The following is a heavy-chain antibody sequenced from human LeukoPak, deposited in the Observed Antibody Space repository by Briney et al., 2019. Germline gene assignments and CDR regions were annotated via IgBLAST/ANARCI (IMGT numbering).Heavy chain of an antibody. CDR2: IYDSGST. V-gene: IGHV4-59*12. Sequence: SETLSLTCTVSGGSISSYFWSWIRQPPGKGLEGIGYIYDSGSTNYNPSLKSRVTISVDTSKNQFSLKLSSVTAADTAVYYCARGQQLVWYWGQGTLVTVSS. J-gene: IGHJ4*02. D-gene: IGHD6-13*01. CDR3: ARGQQLVWY. CDR1: GGSISSYF.